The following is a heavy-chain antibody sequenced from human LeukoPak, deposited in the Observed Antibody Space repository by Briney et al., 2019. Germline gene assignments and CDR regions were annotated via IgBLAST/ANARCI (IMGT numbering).Heavy chain of an antibody. Sequence: SVKVSCKASGGTFSSYAISWVRQAPGQGLEWMGRIIPILGIANYAQKFQGRVTITADKSTSTAYMELSSLRSEDTAVYYCARDKYGGLQGIDYWGQGTLVTVS. V-gene: IGHV1-69*04. J-gene: IGHJ4*02. CDR2: IIPILGIA. CDR1: GGTFSSYA. D-gene: IGHD4-23*01. CDR3: ARDKYGGLQGIDY.